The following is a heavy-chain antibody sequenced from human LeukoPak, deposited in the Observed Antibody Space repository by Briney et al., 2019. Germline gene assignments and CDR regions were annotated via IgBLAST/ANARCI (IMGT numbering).Heavy chain of an antibody. CDR3: ARAYPPGYSSGWYFDY. CDR1: GFTFSSYS. D-gene: IGHD6-19*01. V-gene: IGHV3-21*01. CDR2: ISSSSYI. J-gene: IGHJ4*02. Sequence: TGGSLRLSCAASGFTFSSYSMKWVRQAPGKGREWVASISSSSYIYYSDSVKGRFTISRDNPKNSLYLQMNSLRAEDTAVYYCARAYPPGYSSGWYFDYWGQGTLVTVSS.